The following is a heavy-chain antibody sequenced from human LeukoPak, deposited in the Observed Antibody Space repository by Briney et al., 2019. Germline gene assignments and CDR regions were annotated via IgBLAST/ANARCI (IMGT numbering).Heavy chain of an antibody. V-gene: IGHV4-30-4*01. CDR3: ARVDCSGGSCYYFDY. Sequence: PSQTLSPTCTVSGGSISSGDYYWSWIRQPPGKGLEWIGYIYYSGSTYYNPSLKSRVTISVDTSKNQFSLKLSSVTAADTAVYYCARVDCSGGSCYYFDYWGREPWSPSPQ. CDR1: GGSISSGDYY. J-gene: IGHJ4*02. CDR2: IYYSGST. D-gene: IGHD2-15*01.